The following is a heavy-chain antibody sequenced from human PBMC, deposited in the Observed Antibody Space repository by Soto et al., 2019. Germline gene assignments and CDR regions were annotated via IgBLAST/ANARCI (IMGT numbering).Heavy chain of an antibody. D-gene: IGHD4-4*01. Sequence: QVQLVQSGGEVKKPGASVRVSCKTSGYTFINFGITWVRQAPGQGLEWVGKIRGYNGDTNYAPKLQGRVTMTTDTSTSTAYLELRTLRSDDTAVYYCARGRHRNPDYWSQGTLVTVSS. V-gene: IGHV1-18*04. CDR2: IRGYNGDT. CDR3: ARGRHRNPDY. CDR1: GYTFINFG. J-gene: IGHJ4*02.